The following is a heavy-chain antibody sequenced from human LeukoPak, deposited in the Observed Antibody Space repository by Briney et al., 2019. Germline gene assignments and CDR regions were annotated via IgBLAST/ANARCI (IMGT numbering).Heavy chain of an antibody. V-gene: IGHV4-31*11. CDR2: IYYSGST. CDR1: GGSFSGYY. J-gene: IGHJ3*02. D-gene: IGHD3-10*01. Sequence: SETLSLTCAVYGGSFSGYYWSWIRQHPGKGLEWIGYIYYSGSTYYNPSLKSRVTISVDTSKNQFSLKLSSVTAADTAVYYCARDRNYYGSGSPGHAFDIWGQGTMVTVSS. CDR3: ARDRNYYGSGSPGHAFDI.